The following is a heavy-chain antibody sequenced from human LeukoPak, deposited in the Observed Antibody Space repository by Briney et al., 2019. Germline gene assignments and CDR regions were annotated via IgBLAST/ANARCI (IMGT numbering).Heavy chain of an antibody. Sequence: PGGSLRLSCAASGFTFSSYWMSWVRQAPGKGLEWVSSISSSSSYIYYADSVKGRFTISRDNAKNSLYLQMNSLRAEDTAVYYCAKSSYYDSSGRRLGDAFDIWGQGTMVTVSS. V-gene: IGHV3-21*01. J-gene: IGHJ3*02. CDR2: ISSSSSYI. CDR1: GFTFSSYW. CDR3: AKSSYYDSSGRRLGDAFDI. D-gene: IGHD3-22*01.